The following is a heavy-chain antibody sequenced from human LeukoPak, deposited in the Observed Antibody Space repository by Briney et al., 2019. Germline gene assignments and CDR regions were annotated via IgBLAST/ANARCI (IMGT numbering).Heavy chain of an antibody. V-gene: IGHV3-23*01. CDR2: IRGNSETI. CDR3: AKDQRWESPHYLDS. CDR1: GFIFSNYG. D-gene: IGHD1-26*01. J-gene: IGHJ4*02. Sequence: GGSLRLSCTASGFIFSNYGMNWVRQAPGKGLEWISYIRGNSETIHYADSVRGRFTISRDNSKNTLYVQMNSLRDEDTAVYYCAKDQRWESPHYLDSWGQGTLVTVSS.